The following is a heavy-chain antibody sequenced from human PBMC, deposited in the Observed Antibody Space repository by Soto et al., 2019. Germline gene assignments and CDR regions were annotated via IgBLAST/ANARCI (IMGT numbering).Heavy chain of an antibody. CDR3: AKGLGYCTSTTCSVDY. CDR2: ISYDGSNK. V-gene: IGHV3-30*18. D-gene: IGHD2-2*01. J-gene: IGHJ4*02. CDR1: GFTFSNYG. Sequence: PGGSLRLSYAASGFTFSNYGMHWVRQAPGKGLEWVAVISYDGSNKYYGDSVKGRFTISRDNSKNTLYLQMNSLRAEDTAVYYCAKGLGYCTSTTCSVDYWGQGTLVTVSS.